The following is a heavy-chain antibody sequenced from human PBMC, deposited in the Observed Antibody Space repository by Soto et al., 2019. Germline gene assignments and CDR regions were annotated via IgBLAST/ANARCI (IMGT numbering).Heavy chain of an antibody. V-gene: IGHV3-53*02. Sequence: EVQLVETGGGFVQPGGSLRLSCVASGFTVSSHYMTWVRQTPGKGLEWASIIYASDSTFYADSVKDRFTISRDNSKNTVYLQLNSLRAEDTAVYYCATPVTRLIAFDLWGQGTMVTVSS. CDR1: GFTVSSHY. J-gene: IGHJ3*01. CDR3: ATPVTRLIAFDL. CDR2: IYASDST. D-gene: IGHD4-17*01.